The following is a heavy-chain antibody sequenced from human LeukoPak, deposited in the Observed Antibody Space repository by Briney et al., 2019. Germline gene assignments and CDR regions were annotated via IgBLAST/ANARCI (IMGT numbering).Heavy chain of an antibody. CDR3: ARGGPGYYYYYMDV. CDR2: INHSGST. J-gene: IGHJ6*03. V-gene: IGHV4-34*01. Sequence: PSETLSLTCAVCGGSFSGYYWSWIRQPPGKGLEWIGEINHSGSTNYNPSLKSRVTISVDTSKNQFSLKLSSVTAADTAVYYCARGGPGYYYYYMDVWGKGTTVTVSS. CDR1: GGSFSGYY.